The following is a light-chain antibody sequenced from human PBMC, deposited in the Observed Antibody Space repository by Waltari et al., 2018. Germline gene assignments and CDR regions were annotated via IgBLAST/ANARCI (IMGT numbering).Light chain of an antibody. V-gene: IGLV1-47*01. CDR2: MDN. CDR1: SSNIGRNF. CDR3: AAWDDSLSVFVL. J-gene: IGLJ2*01. Sequence: QSVLTQPPSVSGTPGQRVTISCSGSSSNIGRNFVYWYQQLPGTAPKLLIYMDNQRPSGVPDRLSGSKSGPSASLAMSGLRSEDEGNYYCAAWDDSLSVFVLFGGGTKVTVL.